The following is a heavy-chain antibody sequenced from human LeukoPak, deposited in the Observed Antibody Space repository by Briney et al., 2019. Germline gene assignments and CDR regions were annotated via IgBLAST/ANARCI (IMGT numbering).Heavy chain of an antibody. CDR3: ARHMGGWSLYYFDY. D-gene: IGHD6-19*01. CDR2: ISAYNGNT. CDR1: GYTFTSYG. V-gene: IGHV1-18*01. Sequence: GASVKVSCKASGYTFTSYGISWVRQAPGQGLEWMGWISAYNGNTNYAQKLQGRVTMTTDTSTSTAYMELRSLRSDDTAVYYCARHMGGWSLYYFDYWGQGTLVTVSS. J-gene: IGHJ4*02.